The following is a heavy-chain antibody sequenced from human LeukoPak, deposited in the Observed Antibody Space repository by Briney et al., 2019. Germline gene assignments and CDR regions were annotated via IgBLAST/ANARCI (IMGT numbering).Heavy chain of an antibody. D-gene: IGHD2-8*01. J-gene: IGHJ3*02. CDR2: IKQDGSEK. V-gene: IGHV3-7*01. CDR1: GFTFSSYW. CDR3: AGGVGWVFDI. Sequence: GGSSRLSCAASGFTFSSYWMTRVRQAPGKGLEWVAIIKQDGSEKYYVGSVQGRFTISRDNAKNLLSLQLNNLRAEGTAVYYCAGGVGWVFDIWGQGTMVTVSS.